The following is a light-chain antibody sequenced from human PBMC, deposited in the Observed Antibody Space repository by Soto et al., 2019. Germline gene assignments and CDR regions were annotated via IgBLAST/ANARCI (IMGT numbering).Light chain of an antibody. CDR3: QQYGSSGT. CDR1: QSISSN. Sequence: EIVMTQSPATLSLSPGGRAILSCRASQSISSNLVWYQQKAGKAPRLLIYGASNRATGIPDRLSGSGSGTDFTLTISRLEPEYFAVYYCQQYGSSGTFGQGTKVDIK. CDR2: GAS. J-gene: IGKJ1*01. V-gene: IGKV3-20*01.